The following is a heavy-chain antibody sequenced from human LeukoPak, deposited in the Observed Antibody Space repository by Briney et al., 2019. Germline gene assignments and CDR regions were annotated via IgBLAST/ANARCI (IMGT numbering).Heavy chain of an antibody. CDR2: IYPGDSDT. CDR1: GYIFPPYW. D-gene: IGHD2-2*01. CDR3: ARRRGCSSTSCPPDY. Sequence: GESLKISCKGSGYIFPPYWIGWVRQMPGKGLEWMGIIYPGDSDTRYSPSFQGQVTISADKSISTAYLQWSSLKASDTAMYYCARRRGCSSTSCPPDYWGQGTMVTVSS. V-gene: IGHV5-51*01. J-gene: IGHJ4*02.